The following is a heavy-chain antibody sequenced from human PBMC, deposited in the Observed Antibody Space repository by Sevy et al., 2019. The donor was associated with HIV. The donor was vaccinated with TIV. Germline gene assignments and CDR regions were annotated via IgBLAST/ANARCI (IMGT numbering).Heavy chain of an antibody. Sequence: ASVKVSCKASGYTFTGYYMHWVRQAPGQGLEWMGRINPNSGGTNYAQKFQGRVTMTRDTSISTAYMELSGLRSDDTAVYYCARDPMYYYDSSGYYNRGDDAFDIWGQGTMVTVSS. V-gene: IGHV1-2*06. CDR2: INPNSGGT. CDR3: ARDPMYYYDSSGYYNRGDDAFDI. J-gene: IGHJ3*02. CDR1: GYTFTGYY. D-gene: IGHD3-22*01.